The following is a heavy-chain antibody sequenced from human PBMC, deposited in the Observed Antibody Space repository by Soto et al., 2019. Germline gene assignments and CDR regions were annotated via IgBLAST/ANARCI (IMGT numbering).Heavy chain of an antibody. J-gene: IGHJ3*02. CDR3: ARDRAGADDAFDI. CDR2: ISSSSSYT. V-gene: IGHV3-11*06. Sequence: PGGSLRLSCAASGFTFSDYYMSWIRQAPGKGLEWVSYISSSSSYTNYADSVKGRFTISRDNAKNSLYLQMNSLRAEDTAVYYCARDRAGADDAFDIWGQGTMVTVSS. CDR1: GFTFSDYY. D-gene: IGHD3-10*01.